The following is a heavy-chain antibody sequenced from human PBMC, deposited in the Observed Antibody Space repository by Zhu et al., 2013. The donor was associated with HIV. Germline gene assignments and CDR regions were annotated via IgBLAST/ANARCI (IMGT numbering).Heavy chain of an antibody. CDR1: GGTFSSYG. D-gene: IGHD3-9*01. CDR2: IIPFYGTT. CDR3: AKSRDVLRYFDWVAAGGMDV. Sequence: VQLVQSGAEVKKPGSSVKVSCKASGGTFSSYGISWVRQAPGQGLEWMGGIIPFYGTTKYTQKFQDKVTITADESTNTAYMELSSLRSEDTAVYYCAKSRDVLRYFDWVAAGGMDVVGPGDHGHRSP. J-gene: IGHJ6*02. V-gene: IGHV1-69*01.